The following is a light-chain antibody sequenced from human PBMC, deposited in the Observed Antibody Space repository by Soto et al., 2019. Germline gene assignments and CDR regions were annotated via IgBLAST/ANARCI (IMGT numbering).Light chain of an antibody. CDR2: DAS. CDR3: QQRSNWHPDT. CDR1: QGVSSY. J-gene: IGKJ2*01. V-gene: IGKV3D-11*01. Sequence: EIVLTQSPATLSLSPGERATLSCRASQGVSSYLAWYQQKPGQAPRLLIYDASNRATGIPARFSGSGPGTDFTLNISSLEPEDFAVYYCQQRSNWHPDTFGQGTKLEIK.